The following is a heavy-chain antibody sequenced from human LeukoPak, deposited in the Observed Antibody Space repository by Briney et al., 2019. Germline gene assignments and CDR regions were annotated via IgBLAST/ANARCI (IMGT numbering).Heavy chain of an antibody. CDR1: GYTFTSYG. J-gene: IGHJ6*02. D-gene: IGHD4-17*01. Sequence: GASVKVSCKASGYTFTSYGISWVRQAPGQGLEGMGWISAYNGNTNYAQKLQGRVTMTTDTSTSTAYMELRSLRSDDTAVYYCARVVAGDYYYYYGMDVWGQGTTVTVSS. V-gene: IGHV1-18*01. CDR2: ISAYNGNT. CDR3: ARVVAGDYYYYYGMDV.